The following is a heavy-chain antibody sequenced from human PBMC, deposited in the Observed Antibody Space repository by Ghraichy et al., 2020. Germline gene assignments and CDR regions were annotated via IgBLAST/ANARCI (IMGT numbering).Heavy chain of an antibody. CDR3: VRQYSTGGTIWFDP. V-gene: IGHV4-59*01. Sequence: SETLSLTCTVSGGLISTYSWNWIRRPPGKGLEWIGDIYHSGSTKYNPSLKSRVTISVDTSKNQFSLRLTSVTTADTAVYYCVRQYSTGGTIWFDPWGQGTLVTVSS. CDR1: GGLISTYS. D-gene: IGHD1-26*01. J-gene: IGHJ5*02. CDR2: IYHSGST.